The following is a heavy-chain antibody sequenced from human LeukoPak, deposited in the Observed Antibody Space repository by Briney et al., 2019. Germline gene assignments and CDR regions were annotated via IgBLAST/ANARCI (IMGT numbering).Heavy chain of an antibody. CDR3: ASGRHDFVH. D-gene: IGHD3-16*01. V-gene: IGHV3-7*01. J-gene: IGHJ4*03. CDR1: GFAFSTYW. CDR2: INLDGNEV. Sequence: QTGGSLRLSCAASGFAFSTYWVTWVRQAPGKGLEWEANINLDGNEVHYVDSLKDRFTISRDNARNSLYLQMNSLRAEDTAVYYCASGRHDFVHWGHGTLVTVSS.